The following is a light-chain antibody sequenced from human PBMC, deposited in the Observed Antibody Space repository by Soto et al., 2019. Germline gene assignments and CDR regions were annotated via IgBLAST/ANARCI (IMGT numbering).Light chain of an antibody. J-gene: IGLJ1*01. CDR2: DVS. CDR1: SSDVGGYNY. V-gene: IGLV2-14*03. Sequence: QSVLTQPASVSGSPGQSITISCTGTSSDVGGYNYVSWYQHHPGKAPKLIIYDVSNRPSGVSIRFSGSKSDNTASLTISGLQPEDEADYHCSSYTTSXTRQIVFGTGTKATV. CDR3: SSYTTSXTRQIV.